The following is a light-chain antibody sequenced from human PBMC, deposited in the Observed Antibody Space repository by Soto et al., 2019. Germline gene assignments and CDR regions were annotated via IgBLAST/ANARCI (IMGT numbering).Light chain of an antibody. V-gene: IGKV3-11*01. CDR1: PSVTNY. CDR2: GAF. CDR3: QQRNIWPPVT. Sequence: EIVLTHSPATLSLSPWEIATLSCRASPSVTNYLASYQQKPGQAPRLLIYGAFNRATVIPARFSGSGSGTDFTLTISSLEPEDFAVYYCQQRNIWPPVTFGQGTRLEIK. J-gene: IGKJ5*01.